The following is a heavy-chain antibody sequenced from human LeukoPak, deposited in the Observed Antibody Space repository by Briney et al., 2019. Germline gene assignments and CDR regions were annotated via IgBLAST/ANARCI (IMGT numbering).Heavy chain of an antibody. D-gene: IGHD4-17*01. CDR2: IYYSGST. CDR1: GGSISSGDYY. Sequence: PSETLSLTCTVSGGSISSGDYYWSWIRQPPGKGLEWIGYIYYSGSTYYNPALKSRVTISVDTSKNQFSLKLSSVTAADTAVYYCARSPFYGDYVPRDYWGQGTPVTVSS. J-gene: IGHJ4*02. CDR3: ARSPFYGDYVPRDY. V-gene: IGHV4-30-4*01.